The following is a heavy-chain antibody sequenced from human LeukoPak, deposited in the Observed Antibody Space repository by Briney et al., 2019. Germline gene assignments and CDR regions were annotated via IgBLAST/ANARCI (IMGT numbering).Heavy chain of an antibody. V-gene: IGHV3-23*01. J-gene: IGHJ4*02. Sequence: GGSLRLSCAASGFTFSSYAMGWVRQAPGKGLEWVSAISGSGGSTYYADSVKGRFTISRDNSKNTLYLQMNSLRAEDTAVYYCAKGTMWQLVGNYWGQGTLVTVSS. CDR1: GFTFSSYA. CDR3: AKGTMWQLVGNY. D-gene: IGHD6-6*01. CDR2: ISGSGGST.